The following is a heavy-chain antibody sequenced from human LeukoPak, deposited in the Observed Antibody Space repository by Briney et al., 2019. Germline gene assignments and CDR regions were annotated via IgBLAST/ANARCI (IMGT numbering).Heavy chain of an antibody. Sequence: PGGSLRLSCAASGFTFSSYGMHWVRQAPGKGLEWVAFIRYDGSNKYYADSVKGRFTISRDNSKNTLYLQMNSLRAEDTAVYYCARGRGSGHKENWFDPWGQGTLVTVSS. J-gene: IGHJ5*02. D-gene: IGHD6-19*01. CDR1: GFTFSSYG. CDR3: ARGRGSGHKENWFDP. CDR2: IRYDGSNK. V-gene: IGHV3-30*02.